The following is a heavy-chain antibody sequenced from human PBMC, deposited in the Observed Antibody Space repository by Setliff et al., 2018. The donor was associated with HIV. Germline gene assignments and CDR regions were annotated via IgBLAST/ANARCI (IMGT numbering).Heavy chain of an antibody. CDR1: GYTFTAYG. V-gene: IGHV1-18*01. J-gene: IGHJ3*02. D-gene: IGHD3-22*01. Sequence: GASVKVSCKPSGYTFTAYGLSWVRQAPGQGLEWMGWISTYSDETSYAQRLQGRVTMTSNTFIGTAYMELSSLTSEDTAVYYCARVHDGTTTGAFDIWGQGTLVTVSS. CDR3: ARVHDGTTTGAFDI. CDR2: ISTYSDET.